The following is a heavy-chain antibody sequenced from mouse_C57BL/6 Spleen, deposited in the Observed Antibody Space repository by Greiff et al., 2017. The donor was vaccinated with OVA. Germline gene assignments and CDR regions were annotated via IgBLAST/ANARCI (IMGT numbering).Heavy chain of an antibody. CDR2: IWRGGST. J-gene: IGHJ4*01. CDR3: AKSLDSPHYYAMDY. Sequence: VQLVESGPGLVQPSQSLSITCTVSGFSLTSYGVHWVRQSPGKGLEWLGVIWRGGSTDYNAAFMSRLSITKDNSKSQVFFKMNSLQADDTAIFYCAKSLDSPHYYAMDYWGQGTSVTVSS. CDR1: GFSLTSYG. D-gene: IGHD3-2*01. V-gene: IGHV2-5*01.